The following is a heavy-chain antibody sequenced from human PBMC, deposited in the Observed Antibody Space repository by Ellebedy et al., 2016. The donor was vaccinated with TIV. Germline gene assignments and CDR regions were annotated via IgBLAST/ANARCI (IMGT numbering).Heavy chain of an antibody. CDR2: INHSGST. CDR1: GGSFSGYY. CDR3: ARERIVVVAATLYYYYYGMDV. D-gene: IGHD2-15*01. Sequence: SETLSLXCAVYGGSFSGYYWSWIRQPPGKGLEWIGEINHSGSTNYNPSLKSRVTISVDTSKNQFSLKLSSVTAADTAVYYCARERIVVVAATLYYYYYGMDVWGQGTTVTVSS. V-gene: IGHV4-34*01. J-gene: IGHJ6*02.